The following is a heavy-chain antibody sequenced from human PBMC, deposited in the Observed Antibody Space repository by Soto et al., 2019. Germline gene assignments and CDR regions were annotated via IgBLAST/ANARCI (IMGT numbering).Heavy chain of an antibody. V-gene: IGHV3-23*01. CDR2: ISGSGGST. Sequence: EVQLLESGGGLVQPGGSLRLSCAASGFTFSSYAMSWVRQAPGKGLGWVSAISGSGGSTYYADSVKGRFTISRDNSKNTLYLQMNSLRAEDTAVYYCAPRGPELIDAFDIWGQGTMVTVSS. J-gene: IGHJ3*02. CDR1: GFTFSSYA. D-gene: IGHD1-26*01. CDR3: APRGPELIDAFDI.